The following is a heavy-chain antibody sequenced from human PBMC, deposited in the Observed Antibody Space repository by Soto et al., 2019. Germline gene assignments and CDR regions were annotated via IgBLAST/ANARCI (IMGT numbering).Heavy chain of an antibody. D-gene: IGHD3-22*01. CDR1: GFTFSSYA. CDR3: ANRPNSCYDSSGFYFDY. Sequence: PGGSLRLACAASGFTFSSYAMSWVRQAPGKGLEWVSAISGSGGSTYYAHSVKRRFTISRDNSKNTLYLQMNSLRAEDTAVYYCANRPNSCYDSSGFYFDYWGQGTLVPVSS. CDR2: ISGSGGST. J-gene: IGHJ4*02. V-gene: IGHV3-23*01.